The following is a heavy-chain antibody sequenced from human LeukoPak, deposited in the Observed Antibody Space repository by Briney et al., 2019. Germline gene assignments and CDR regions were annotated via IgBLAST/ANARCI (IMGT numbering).Heavy chain of an antibody. V-gene: IGHV3-11*06. J-gene: IGHJ4*02. Sequence: PGGSLRLSCAASGFTFSDYYISWVRQAPGKGLEWVSYISSTSDYTNYADSVKGRFTISRDNAQKSLFLQMNSLRVEDTAVYYCARVACGGGSCHYNWGQGTLVTVSS. CDR2: ISSTSDYT. CDR3: ARVACGGGSCHYN. D-gene: IGHD2-15*01. CDR1: GFTFSDYY.